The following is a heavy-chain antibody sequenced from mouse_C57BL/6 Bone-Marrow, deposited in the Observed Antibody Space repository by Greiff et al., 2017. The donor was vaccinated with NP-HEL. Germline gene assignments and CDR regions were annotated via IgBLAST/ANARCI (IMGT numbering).Heavy chain of an antibody. Sequence: QVQLQQPGAELVMPGASVKLSCKASGYTFTSYWMHWVKPRPGQGLEWIGELDPSDSYTNYNQKFKGKSTLTVDKSSSPAYMQLSSLTSEDSAVYYCAREGMVWGYPFAYWGQGTLVTVSA. J-gene: IGHJ3*01. CDR1: GYTFTSYW. D-gene: IGHD2-1*01. CDR3: AREGMVWGYPFAY. V-gene: IGHV1-69*01. CDR2: LDPSDSYT.